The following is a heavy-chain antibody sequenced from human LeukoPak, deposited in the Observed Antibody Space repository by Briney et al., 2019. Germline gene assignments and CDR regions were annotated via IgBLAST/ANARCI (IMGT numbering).Heavy chain of an antibody. CDR1: GFTFSSFN. CDR3: AELGITMIGGV. Sequence: GGSLRLSCAASGFTFSSFNMNWVRQAPGKAMEWVSSITSSGTHIFYADSVRGRFTISRDNAKNSLYLQMDSLGPDDTAVYYCAELGITMIGGVWGKGTTVTISS. CDR2: ITSSGTHI. V-gene: IGHV3-21*01. D-gene: IGHD3-10*02. J-gene: IGHJ6*04.